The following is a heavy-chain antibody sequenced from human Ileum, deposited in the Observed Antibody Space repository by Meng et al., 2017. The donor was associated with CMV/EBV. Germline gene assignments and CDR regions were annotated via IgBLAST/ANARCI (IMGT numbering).Heavy chain of an antibody. CDR2: IYTSGST. D-gene: IGHD6-13*01. CDR3: AREGSAVH. V-gene: IGHV4-4*07. Sequence: QVRLREPGPELAKPSGAFSLSCCGSETSMPGYYWSWIRQSAANGLEWIGRIYTSGSTNYNPSLHRRVSMSIDTSKNQFSLKLRSVTAADTAVYYCAREGSAVHWGQGTLVTVSS. CDR1: ETSMPGYY. J-gene: IGHJ4*02.